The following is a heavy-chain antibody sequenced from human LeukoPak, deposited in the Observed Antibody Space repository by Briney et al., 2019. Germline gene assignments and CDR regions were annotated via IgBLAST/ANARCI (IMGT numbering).Heavy chain of an antibody. Sequence: SETRSLTCTVSGGSMSSYYWSWIRQPPGKGLEWIGYIYYNGNTIYSPSLKSRVTLSLDTSKNQFSLQLSSVTAADTAVYYCARAPIPTAKFDPWGQGTLVTVSS. V-gene: IGHV4-59*01. CDR2: IYYNGNT. CDR3: ARAPIPTAKFDP. CDR1: GGSMSSYY. J-gene: IGHJ5*02. D-gene: IGHD2-2*01.